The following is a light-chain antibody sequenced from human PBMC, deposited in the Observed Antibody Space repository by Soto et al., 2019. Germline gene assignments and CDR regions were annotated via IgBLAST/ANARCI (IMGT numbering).Light chain of an antibody. CDR3: QSYDSSLSGAV. CDR1: SSNIGAGYD. V-gene: IGLV1-40*01. Sequence: VLTQPPSVSGAPGQRVTLSCTGSSSNIGAGYDVHWYQQLPGTAPKLLIYGNSNRPSGVPDRFSGSKSGTSASLAITGLQAEDEADYYCQSYDSSLSGAVFGGGTKLTVL. CDR2: GNS. J-gene: IGLJ2*01.